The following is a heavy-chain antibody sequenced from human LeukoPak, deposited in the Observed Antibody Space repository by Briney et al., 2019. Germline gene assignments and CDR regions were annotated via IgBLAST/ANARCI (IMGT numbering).Heavy chain of an antibody. CDR1: GYTLTELS. CDR2: FDPEDGET. Sequence: ASVKVPCKVSGYTLTELSMHWVRQAPGKGLEWMGGFDPEDGETIYAQKFQGRVTMTEDTSTDTVYMELSSLRSEDTAVYYCATDLGWGAAAADLMDVWGKGTTVTVSS. V-gene: IGHV1-24*01. D-gene: IGHD6-13*01. J-gene: IGHJ6*03. CDR3: ATDLGWGAAAADLMDV.